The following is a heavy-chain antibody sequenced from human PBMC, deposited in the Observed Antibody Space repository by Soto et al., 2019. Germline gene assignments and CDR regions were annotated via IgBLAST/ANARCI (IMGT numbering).Heavy chain of an antibody. V-gene: IGHV4-4*02. Sequence: QVQLQESGPGLVKPSGTLSLTCAVSGGSISSSNWWSWVRQPPGKGLEWIGEIYHSGSTNYNPSLKSRVTISVDKSKNQFSLKLSSVTAADTAVYYCGRASLWYYYDRSGYYRTGWFDPWGQGTLVTVSS. CDR1: GGSISSSNW. CDR3: GRASLWYYYDRSGYYRTGWFDP. J-gene: IGHJ5*02. D-gene: IGHD3-22*01. CDR2: IYHSGST.